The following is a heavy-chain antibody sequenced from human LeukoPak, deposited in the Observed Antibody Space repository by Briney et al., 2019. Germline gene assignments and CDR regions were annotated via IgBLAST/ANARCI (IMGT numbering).Heavy chain of an antibody. CDR3: ARPTRGDVYYFDY. D-gene: IGHD3-16*01. J-gene: IGHJ4*02. CDR1: GGTFSSYA. Sequence: ASVKVSCKASGGTFSSYAISWVRQAPGQGLEWMGGIIPIFGTANYAQKFQGRVTITTDESTSTAYMELSSLRSDDTAVYYCARPTRGDVYYFDYWGQGTLVTVSS. CDR2: IIPIFGTA. V-gene: IGHV1-69*05.